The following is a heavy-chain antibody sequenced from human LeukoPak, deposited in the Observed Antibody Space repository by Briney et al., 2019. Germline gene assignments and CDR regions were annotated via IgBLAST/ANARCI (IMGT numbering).Heavy chain of an antibody. Sequence: ASVKVSCXASGYTFTSYDINWVRQATGQGLAWMGWMNPNSGNTGYAQKFQGRVTMTRNTSISTAYMELSSLRSEDTAVYYCARGFTIIVASLGYWGQGTLVTVSS. J-gene: IGHJ4*02. D-gene: IGHD3-22*01. CDR1: GYTFTSYD. V-gene: IGHV1-8*01. CDR3: ARGFTIIVASLGY. CDR2: MNPNSGNT.